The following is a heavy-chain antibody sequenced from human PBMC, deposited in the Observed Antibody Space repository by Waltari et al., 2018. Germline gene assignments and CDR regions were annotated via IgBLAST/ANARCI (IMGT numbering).Heavy chain of an antibody. J-gene: IGHJ4*02. CDR3: ARGRLWGFDL. D-gene: IGHD3-16*01. CDR1: GFTFSSDW. Sequence: EEQLVESGGGLVQPGGSPRLSCAASGFTFSSDWMCWVRQAPGKGLEWVANIKQEASEKHYVDSLKGRITVSRDNAKNSLYLDMDSLRAEDTAVYYCARGRLWGFDLWGQGTLVTVSS. CDR2: IKQEASEK. V-gene: IGHV3-7*04.